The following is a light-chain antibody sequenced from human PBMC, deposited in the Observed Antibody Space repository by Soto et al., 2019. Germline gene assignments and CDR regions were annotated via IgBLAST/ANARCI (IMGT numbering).Light chain of an antibody. CDR2: GAS. J-gene: IGKJ1*01. Sequence: EIVVRQSPATPSMSPGERGTLSCRASQSVRSNLAWYHQKPGQAPRLLIYGASTRATGIPARFSGSGSGTEFTLTINSLQSEDFAVYFCQQYYDWPRTFGQGTKVDIK. V-gene: IGKV3D-15*01. CDR3: QQYYDWPRT. CDR1: QSVRSN.